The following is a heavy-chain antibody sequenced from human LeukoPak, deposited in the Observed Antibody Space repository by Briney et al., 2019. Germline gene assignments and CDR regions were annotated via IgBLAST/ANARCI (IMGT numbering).Heavy chain of an antibody. CDR2: IGKSGSTI. CDR1: GFTFSTYE. Sequence: GGSLRLSCEASGFTFSTYEMNWVRQTPGKGLEWVSGIGKSGSTIYYADSVKGRFTISRDNAKNSLYLHINSLRAEDTDVYYCASTIGSAGTQYWGQGTLVTVSS. J-gene: IGHJ4*02. V-gene: IGHV3-48*03. CDR3: ASTIGSAGTQY. D-gene: IGHD6-13*01.